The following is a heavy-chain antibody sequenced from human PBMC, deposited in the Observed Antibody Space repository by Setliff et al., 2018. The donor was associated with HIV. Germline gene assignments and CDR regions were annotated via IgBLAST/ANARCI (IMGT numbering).Heavy chain of an antibody. V-gene: IGHV4-4*08. CDR3: ARTGYAFDL. J-gene: IGHJ3*01. CDR2: IHTSGST. CDR1: GGSMNENH. Sequence: SETLSLTCTVSGGSMNENHWSWIRQSPGKGLEWIAYIHTSGSTSFNPSFVSRVTISIDSSENQFSLKLRSLTAADTAVYFCARTGYAFDLWGPGTMVTVSS.